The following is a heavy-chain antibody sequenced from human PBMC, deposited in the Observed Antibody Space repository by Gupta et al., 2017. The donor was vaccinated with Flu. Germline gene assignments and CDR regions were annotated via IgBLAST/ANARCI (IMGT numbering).Heavy chain of an antibody. J-gene: IGHJ4*02. CDR3: ARDRSGNPAIDY. Sequence: EVQLLESGGALVQPGGSLRLYCAASGIPFWDYAMNWVSQAPGKGLEWVSTVGAGGDRTYYADSVMGRLTISRDNSKNTVYLRLNSLRGNDTAVYYCARDRSGNPAIDYWGQGTLVTVSA. CDR2: VGAGGDRT. V-gene: IGHV3-23*01. D-gene: IGHD6-13*01. CDR1: GIPFWDYA.